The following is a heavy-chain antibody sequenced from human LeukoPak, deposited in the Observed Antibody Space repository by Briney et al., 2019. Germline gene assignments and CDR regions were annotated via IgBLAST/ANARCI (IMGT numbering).Heavy chain of an antibody. CDR2: IRYDGTNK. J-gene: IGHJ3*02. CDR3: ERDDYDFCCGYYTYYAFAI. D-gene: IGHD3-3*01. Sequence: GGSLRLSCAASGFTFSSYGMYWVRQAPGKGLEWVAFIRYDGTNKYYADSVKGRFTISRDNSKDTLDLQMNSLRAEDTAIYYCERDDYDFCCGYYTYYAFAIWGQGTMVTVSS. CDR1: GFTFSSYG. V-gene: IGHV3-30*02.